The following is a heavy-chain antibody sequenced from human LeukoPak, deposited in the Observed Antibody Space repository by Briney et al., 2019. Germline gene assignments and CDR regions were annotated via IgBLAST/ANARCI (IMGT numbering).Heavy chain of an antibody. Sequence: PSETLSLTCTVSGGSISSYYWSWIRQPPGKGLEWIGYIYYSGSTNYNPSLKSRVTISVDTSKNQFSLKLSSVTAADTAVYYCARQNEGYYYDSSGLNWFDPWGQGTLVTVSS. CDR2: IYYSGST. CDR1: GGSISSYY. J-gene: IGHJ5*02. V-gene: IGHV4-59*08. D-gene: IGHD3-22*01. CDR3: ARQNEGYYYDSSGLNWFDP.